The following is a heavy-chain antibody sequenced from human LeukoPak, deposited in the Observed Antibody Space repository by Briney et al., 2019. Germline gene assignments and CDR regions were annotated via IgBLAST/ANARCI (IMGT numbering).Heavy chain of an antibody. Sequence: GGSLRLSCAASGFTFSSYAMSWVRQAPGKRLEWVSAISGSGGSTYYADSVKGRFTISRDNSKNTLSLQMNSLRAEDTAVYYCARFRYCSSSSCQRFDHWGQGTLVTVSS. CDR2: ISGSGGST. D-gene: IGHD2-2*01. V-gene: IGHV3-23*01. CDR1: GFTFSSYA. CDR3: ARFRYCSSSSCQRFDH. J-gene: IGHJ4*02.